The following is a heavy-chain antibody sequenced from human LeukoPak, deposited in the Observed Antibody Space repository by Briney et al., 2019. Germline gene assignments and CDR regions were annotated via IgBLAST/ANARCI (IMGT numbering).Heavy chain of an antibody. CDR1: GGSISTYY. V-gene: IGHV4-4*07. D-gene: IGHD6-19*01. CDR2: IYTSGST. Sequence: SETLSLTCTVSGGSISTYYWSWIRQPAGKGLEWIGRIYTSGSTNYNPSLKSRVTISVDTSKNQFSLKLSSVTAADTAVYYCARVSQTPGIAVAGTSRSYYYYYYMDVWGKGTTVTISS. CDR3: ARVSQTPGIAVAGTSRSYYYYYYMDV. J-gene: IGHJ6*03.